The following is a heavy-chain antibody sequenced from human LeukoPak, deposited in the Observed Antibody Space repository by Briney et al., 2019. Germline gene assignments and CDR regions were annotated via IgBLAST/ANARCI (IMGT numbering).Heavy chain of an antibody. Sequence: PGGSLRLSCAASGFTFSTYAMTWVRQAPGKGLEWVSAISGNGGSTYYADSVKGRFTISRDNSKNMLYLQMNSLRAEDTAVYYCAKRRSWYVDSWGQGTLVTVSS. CDR1: GFTFSTYA. D-gene: IGHD6-13*01. CDR2: ISGNGGST. CDR3: AKRRSWYVDS. V-gene: IGHV3-23*01. J-gene: IGHJ4*02.